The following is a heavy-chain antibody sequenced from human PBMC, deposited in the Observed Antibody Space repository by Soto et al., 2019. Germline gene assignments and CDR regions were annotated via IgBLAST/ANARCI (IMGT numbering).Heavy chain of an antibody. D-gene: IGHD2-21*02. V-gene: IGHV1-2*02. J-gene: IGHJ6*02. CDR2: INPNSGGT. Sequence: GASVKVSCKASGYTFTGYYMHWVLQAPGQGLEWMGWINPNSGGTNYAQKFQGRVTMTRDTSISTAYMELSRLRSDDTAVYYCASAIVVVTASHYYYYGMDVWGQGTTVTVSS. CDR3: ASAIVVVTASHYYYYGMDV. CDR1: GYTFTGYY.